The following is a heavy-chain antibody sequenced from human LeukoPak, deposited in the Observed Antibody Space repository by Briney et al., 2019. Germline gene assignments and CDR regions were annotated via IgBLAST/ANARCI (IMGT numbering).Heavy chain of an antibody. Sequence: GASVKVSCKASGGTFSSYAISWVRQAPGQGLEWMGGIIPIFGTANYAQKFQGRVTITADESTSTAYMELSSLRSEDTAVYYCAVNEYCSSTSCYWNYWGQGTLVTVSS. CDR1: GGTFSSYA. V-gene: IGHV1-69*13. CDR3: AVNEYCSSTSCYWNY. J-gene: IGHJ4*02. D-gene: IGHD2-2*01. CDR2: IIPIFGTA.